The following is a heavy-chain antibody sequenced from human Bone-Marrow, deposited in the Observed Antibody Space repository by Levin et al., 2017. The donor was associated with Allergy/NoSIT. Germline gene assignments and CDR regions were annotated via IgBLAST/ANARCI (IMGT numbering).Heavy chain of an antibody. CDR1: GGAITSYY. CDR3: ARDRVGDAYTGFFDY. V-gene: IGHV4-59*01. CDR2: IYYSGST. D-gene: IGHD5-24*01. Sequence: SQTLSLTCTVSGGAITSYYWSWIRQPPGKGLEWIGYIYYSGSTNYNPSLKNRVTISIDTSKNQFSMKLSSVTAADTAVYYCARDRVGDAYTGFFDYWGQGTLVTVSS. J-gene: IGHJ4*02.